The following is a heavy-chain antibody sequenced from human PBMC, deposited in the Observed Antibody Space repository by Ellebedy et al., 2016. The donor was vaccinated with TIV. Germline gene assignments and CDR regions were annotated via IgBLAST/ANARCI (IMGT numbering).Heavy chain of an antibody. D-gene: IGHD3-9*01. Sequence: AASVKVSCKASGYTFTSYYINWLRQATGQGLEWVGSMNPHSGNTGYSQRFKGRVTMTRSTPINTAYMELSSLRSEDTAVYFCARSPYDILTGEGDWFDSWGQGTLVTVSS. CDR3: ARSPYDILTGEGDWFDS. V-gene: IGHV1-8*01. CDR1: GYTFTSYY. J-gene: IGHJ5*01. CDR2: MNPHSGNT.